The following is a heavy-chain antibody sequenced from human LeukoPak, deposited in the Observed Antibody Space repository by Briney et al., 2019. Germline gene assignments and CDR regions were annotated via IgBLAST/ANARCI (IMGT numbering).Heavy chain of an antibody. J-gene: IGHJ4*02. CDR3: ARLEDGFNNFDY. D-gene: IGHD5-24*01. CDR1: GYTFTSDW. V-gene: IGHV5-51*01. CDR2: IYPGDSDT. Sequence: GESLKISCKGSGYTFTSDWVGWVRQMPGKGLEWMGIIYPGDSDTRYSPSFQGQVTISVDTSISTAYLQWSGLEASDTAMYYCARLEDGFNNFDYWGQGPLVTVSS.